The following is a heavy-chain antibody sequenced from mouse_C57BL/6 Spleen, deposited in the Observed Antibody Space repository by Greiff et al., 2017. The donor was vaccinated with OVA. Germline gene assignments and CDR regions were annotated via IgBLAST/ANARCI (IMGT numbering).Heavy chain of an antibody. V-gene: IGHV1-69*01. CDR3: ARAGYYGLY. J-gene: IGHJ2*01. D-gene: IGHD1-2*01. Sequence: QVQLKQSGAELVMPGASVKLSCKASGYTFTSYWMHWVKQRPGQGLEWIGEIDPSDSYTNYNQKFKGKSTLTVDKSSSTAYMQLSSLTSEDSAVYYCARAGYYGLYWGQGTTLTVSS. CDR2: IDPSDSYT. CDR1: GYTFTSYW.